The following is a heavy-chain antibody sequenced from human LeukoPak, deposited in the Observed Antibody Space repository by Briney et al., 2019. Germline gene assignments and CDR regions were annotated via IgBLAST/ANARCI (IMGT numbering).Heavy chain of an antibody. Sequence: ASVKVSCKASGGTFSSYAISWVRQAPGQGLEWMGGIIPIFGTANYAQKFQGRVTITADESTSTAYMELSSLRSEDTAVYYCARVNRDCSNTSCYNYFDHWGQGTLVTVSS. CDR3: ARVNRDCSNTSCYNYFDH. V-gene: IGHV1-69*01. CDR2: IIPIFGTA. D-gene: IGHD2-2*02. CDR1: GGTFSSYA. J-gene: IGHJ4*02.